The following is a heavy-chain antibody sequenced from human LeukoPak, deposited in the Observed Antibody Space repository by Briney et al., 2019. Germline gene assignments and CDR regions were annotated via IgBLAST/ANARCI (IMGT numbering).Heavy chain of an antibody. CDR2: IYQSGST. V-gene: IGHV4-30-2*01. CDR3: ARGGGYYGSGSSENWFDP. J-gene: IGHJ5*02. D-gene: IGHD3-10*01. Sequence: SQTLSLTCAVSGGSIRSGGYAWSWIRQPPGKGLEWIGYIYQSGSTYYNPSLKSRVTISVDRSKNQFSLKLSSVTAADTAVYYCARGGGYYGSGSSENWFDPWGQGTLVTVSS. CDR1: GGSIRSGGYA.